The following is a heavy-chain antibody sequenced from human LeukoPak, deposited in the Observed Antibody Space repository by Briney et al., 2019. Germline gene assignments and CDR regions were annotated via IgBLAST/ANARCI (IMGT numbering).Heavy chain of an antibody. CDR3: ARRGYSYGGAYYYYYYMDV. V-gene: IGHV4-61*02. J-gene: IGHJ6*03. CDR1: GGSISSGSYY. CDR2: IYTSGST. D-gene: IGHD5-18*01. Sequence: PSETLSLTCTVSGGSISSGSYYWSWIRQPAGKGLEWIGRIYTSGSTNYNPSLKSRVTISVDTSKNQFSLKLSSVTAADTAVYYCARRGYSYGGAYYYYYYMDVWGKGTTVTISS.